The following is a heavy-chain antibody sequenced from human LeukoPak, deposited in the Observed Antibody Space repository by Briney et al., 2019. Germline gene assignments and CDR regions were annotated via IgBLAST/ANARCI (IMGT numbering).Heavy chain of an antibody. CDR3: ARAKKYGSGTHY. J-gene: IGHJ4*02. CDR2: INPNSGGT. CDR1: GYTFTGYY. V-gene: IGHV1-2*02. Sequence: ASVKVSCKASGYTFTGYYMHWVRQAPGQGLEWMGWINPNSGGTNYAQKFQGRVTMTRDTSISTAYMELSRLRSDDTAVYYCARAKKYGSGTHYWGQGTLVTVSS. D-gene: IGHD3-10*01.